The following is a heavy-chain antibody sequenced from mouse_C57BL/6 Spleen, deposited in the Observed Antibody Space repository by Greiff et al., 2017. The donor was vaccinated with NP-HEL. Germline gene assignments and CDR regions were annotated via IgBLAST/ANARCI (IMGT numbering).Heavy chain of an antibody. D-gene: IGHD1-1*01. J-gene: IGHJ1*03. CDR1: GFTFSSYA. V-gene: IGHV5-9-1*02. Sequence: DVKLVESGEGLVKPGGSLKLSCAASGFTFSSYAMSWVRQTPEKRLEWVAYISSGGDYIYYADTVKGRFTISRDNARNTLYLQMSSLKSEDTAMYYCTRGGITTVVAPYLDVWGTGTTVTVSS. CDR3: TRGGITTVVAPYLDV. CDR2: ISSGGDYI.